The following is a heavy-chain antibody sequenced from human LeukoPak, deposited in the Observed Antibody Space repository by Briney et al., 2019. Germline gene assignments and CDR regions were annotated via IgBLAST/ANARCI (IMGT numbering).Heavy chain of an antibody. J-gene: IGHJ4*02. CDR2: IYTSGST. Sequence: SETLSLTCTVSGGSISSGSYYWSWIRQPAGKGLEWIGRIYTSGSTNYNPSLKSRVTISVDTSKNQFSLKLSSVTAADTAVYYCARDYYGSGSYCVTTYFDYWGQGTLVTVSS. CDR1: GGSISSGSYY. D-gene: IGHD3-10*01. CDR3: ARDYYGSGSYCVTTYFDY. V-gene: IGHV4-61*02.